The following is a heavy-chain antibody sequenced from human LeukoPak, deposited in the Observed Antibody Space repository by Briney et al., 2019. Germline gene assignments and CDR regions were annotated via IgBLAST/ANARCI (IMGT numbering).Heavy chain of an antibody. Sequence: SKTLSLTCTVSGGSISSYYWSWIRQPPGKGLEWIGYIYYSGSTNYNPSLKSRVTISVDTSKNQFSLKLSSVTAADTAVYYCARVVHKYYFDYWGQGTLVTVSS. CDR3: ARVVHKYYFDY. V-gene: IGHV4-59*01. J-gene: IGHJ4*02. CDR2: IYYSGST. CDR1: GGSISSYY.